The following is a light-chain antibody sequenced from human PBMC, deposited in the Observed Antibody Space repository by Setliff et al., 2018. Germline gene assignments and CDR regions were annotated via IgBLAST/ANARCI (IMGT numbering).Light chain of an antibody. J-gene: IGLJ2*01. CDR2: EVS. V-gene: IGLV2-8*01. CDR1: SSDVGGINH. CDR3: QSYDNSLGGREI. Sequence: QSALTQPPSASGSPGQSVTISCTRTSSDVGGINHVSWYQQHPGKAPRLMIFEVSKRPSGVPDRFSGSKSGNTASLTVSGLQAEDEADYYCQSYDNSLGGREIFGGGTKATVL.